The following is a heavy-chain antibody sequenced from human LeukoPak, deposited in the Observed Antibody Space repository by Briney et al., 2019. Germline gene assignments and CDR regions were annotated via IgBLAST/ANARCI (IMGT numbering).Heavy chain of an antibody. Sequence: GRSLRLSCAASGFTFSSYAMAWVRRTPGKGLEWLSYISSSSKINYADSVKGRFTISRDNAKNSLYLQMNSLRDEDTAVYYCARSANPGVHDFDPWGQGTLVTVSS. V-gene: IGHV3-48*02. CDR1: GFTFSSYA. D-gene: IGHD6-6*01. CDR2: ISSSSKI. J-gene: IGHJ5*02. CDR3: ARSANPGVHDFDP.